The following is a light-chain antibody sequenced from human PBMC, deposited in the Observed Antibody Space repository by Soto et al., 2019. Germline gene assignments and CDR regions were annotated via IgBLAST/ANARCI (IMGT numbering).Light chain of an antibody. Sequence: QSALTQPRSVSGSPGQSVTISCTGTSRDVGGYNYVSWYQQHPGKAPKLMIYDVNKRPSGVPNRLSGSKSGNTASLTISGLQAEDEADYYCCSYAGGDTWVFGGGTKLTVL. CDR3: CSYAGGDTWV. CDR2: DVN. V-gene: IGLV2-11*01. J-gene: IGLJ3*02. CDR1: SRDVGGYNY.